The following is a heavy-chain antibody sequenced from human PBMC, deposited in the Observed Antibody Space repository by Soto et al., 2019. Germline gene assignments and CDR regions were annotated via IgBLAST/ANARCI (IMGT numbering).Heavy chain of an antibody. Sequence: GGSLRLSCAASGFTFSSYAMSWVRQAPGKGLEWVSAISGSGGSTYYADSVKGRFTISRDNSKNTLYLQMNSLRAEDTAVYYCAKRRVGLRFLEWLLSYWGQGTLVTVSS. J-gene: IGHJ4*02. D-gene: IGHD3-3*01. CDR3: AKRRVGLRFLEWLLSY. CDR2: ISGSGGST. V-gene: IGHV3-23*01. CDR1: GFTFSSYA.